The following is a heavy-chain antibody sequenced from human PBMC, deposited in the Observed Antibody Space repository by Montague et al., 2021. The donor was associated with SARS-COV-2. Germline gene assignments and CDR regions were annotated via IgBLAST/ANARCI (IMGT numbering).Heavy chain of an antibody. CDR2: RYQNGAT. V-gene: IGHV4-38-2*02. CDR1: GFSISSGYY. D-gene: IGHD3-3*01. J-gene: IGHJ4*02. Sequence: SETLSLTCSVPGFSISSGYYWGWIRQTPGKGLEWIGSRYQNGATYYSPXXKRPVTILLDTSKNQFSLSLTSVTAADTAVYYCARSGVGIFDFSYFDSWGQGSLVIVSS. CDR3: ARSGVGIFDFSYFDS.